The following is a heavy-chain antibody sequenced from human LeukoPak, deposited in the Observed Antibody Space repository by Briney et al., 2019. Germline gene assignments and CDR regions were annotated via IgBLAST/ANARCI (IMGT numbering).Heavy chain of an antibody. CDR1: GGSFSGYY. D-gene: IGHD1-26*01. CDR2: INHSGST. J-gene: IGHJ4*02. V-gene: IGHV4-34*01. Sequence: PSETLSLTCAVYGGSFSGYYWSWIRQPPGKGLEWIGEINHSGSTNYNPSLKSRVTISVDTSKNQFSLKLSSVTAADTAVYYCAREGVQSGSYDYWGQGTLVTVSS. CDR3: AREGVQSGSYDY.